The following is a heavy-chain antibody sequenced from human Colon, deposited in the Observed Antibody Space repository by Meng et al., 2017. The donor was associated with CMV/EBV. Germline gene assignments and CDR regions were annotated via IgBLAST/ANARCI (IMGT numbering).Heavy chain of an antibody. CDR2: IKRKTGGGTT. CDR1: GGSFSGYY. Sequence: ETLSLTCAVYGGSFSGYYWSWIRQPPGKGLEWVGRIKRKTGGGTTDYAAPVKGRFTISTDDSKNTLHLQMNSLKTEDTAVYYCTTTGSIAAAGEDYYYNYGADVWGQGTTVTVSS. D-gene: IGHD6-13*01. J-gene: IGHJ6*02. V-gene: IGHV3-15*01. CDR3: TTTGSIAAAGEDYYYNYGADV.